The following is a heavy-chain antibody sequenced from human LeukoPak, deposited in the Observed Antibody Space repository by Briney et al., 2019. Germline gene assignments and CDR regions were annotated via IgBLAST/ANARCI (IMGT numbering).Heavy chain of an antibody. CDR2: IIPIFGTA. V-gene: IGHV1-69*13. Sequence: ASVKVSCKTSGGTFSSYAINWVRQAPGQGLEWMGGIIPIFGTANYAQKFQGRVTITADESTSTAYMELSSLRSEDTAVYYCARATYYYDSSHPWGQGTLVTVSS. CDR3: ARATYYYDSSHP. D-gene: IGHD3-22*01. J-gene: IGHJ5*02. CDR1: GGTFSSYA.